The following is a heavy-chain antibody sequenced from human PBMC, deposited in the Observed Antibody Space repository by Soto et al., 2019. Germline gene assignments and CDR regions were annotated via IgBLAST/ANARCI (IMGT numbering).Heavy chain of an antibody. Sequence: QITLKESGPTLVKPTQTLTLTCIFSGFSLSTSGVGVGWIRQPPGKALEWLAVIYWDDDKRYSPSLKSRVTTPRDTSKNQLVFTMTNMDPEDTGTFYCAHLTSWGEGAPFDIWGQGTKVTVSS. J-gene: IGHJ3*02. V-gene: IGHV2-5*02. CDR1: GFSLSTSGVG. CDR2: IYWDDDK. CDR3: AHLTSWGEGAPFDI. D-gene: IGHD3-16*01.